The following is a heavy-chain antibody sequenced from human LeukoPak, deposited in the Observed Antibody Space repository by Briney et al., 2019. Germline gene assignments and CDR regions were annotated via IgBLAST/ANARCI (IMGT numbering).Heavy chain of an antibody. CDR3: ARVSSLAVAGFLDY. Sequence: GGSLRLSCAASGFTFSSYWMNWVRQAPGKGLEWVANIKQDGSERDYVDSVKGRFTISRDNAKKSLYLQMNSLRAEDTAVYYCARVSSLAVAGFLDYWGQGILVTVSS. J-gene: IGHJ4*02. CDR2: IKQDGSER. V-gene: IGHV3-7*01. D-gene: IGHD6-19*01. CDR1: GFTFSSYW.